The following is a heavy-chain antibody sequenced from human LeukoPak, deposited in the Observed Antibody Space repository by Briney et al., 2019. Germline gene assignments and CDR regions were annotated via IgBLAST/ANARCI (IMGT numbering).Heavy chain of an antibody. V-gene: IGHV4-31*03. Sequence: SQTLSLTCTVSGGSISSGGYYWSWIRQHPGKGLEWIGYIYYSGSTYYNPSLKSRVTISLDTSKNQFSLKLSSVTAADTAVYYCARGPYYDSSGYYPYWGQGTLVTVSS. CDR2: IYYSGST. CDR3: ARGPYYDSSGYYPY. CDR1: GGSISSGGYY. D-gene: IGHD3-22*01. J-gene: IGHJ4*02.